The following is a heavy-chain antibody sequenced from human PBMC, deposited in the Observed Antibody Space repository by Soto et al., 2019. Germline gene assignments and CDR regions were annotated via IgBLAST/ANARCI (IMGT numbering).Heavy chain of an antibody. CDR1: GGSISSYY. CDR2: IYYSGST. V-gene: IGHV4-59*12. J-gene: IGHJ6*02. D-gene: IGHD3-3*01. CDR3: ARDVRSQPIFGYYYYGMDV. Sequence: QVQLQESGPGLVKPSETLSLTCTVSGGSISSYYWSWIRQPPGKGLEWIGYIYYSGSTNYNPSLKTRATISVDTAKTQFSLKLSSVTAADTAVYYCARDVRSQPIFGYYYYGMDVWGQGTTVTVSS.